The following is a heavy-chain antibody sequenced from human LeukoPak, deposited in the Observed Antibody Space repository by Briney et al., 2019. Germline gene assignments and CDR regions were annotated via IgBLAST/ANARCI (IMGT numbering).Heavy chain of an antibody. CDR2: ISAYNGNT. J-gene: IGHJ4*02. CDR1: GGTFSSYA. D-gene: IGHD5-12*01. Sequence: GASVKVSCKASGGTFSSYAISWVRQAPGQGLEWMGWISAYNGNTNYAQKFQGRVTITADKSTSTAYMELSSLRSEDTAVYYCARAQWLDIVATIEWNYFDYWGQGTLVTVSS. CDR3: ARAQWLDIVATIEWNYFDY. V-gene: IGHV1-69*10.